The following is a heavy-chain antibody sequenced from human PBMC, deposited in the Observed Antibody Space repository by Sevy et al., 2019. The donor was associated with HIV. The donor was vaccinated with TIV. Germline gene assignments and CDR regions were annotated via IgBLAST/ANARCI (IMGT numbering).Heavy chain of an antibody. CDR1: GYSISSGYY. V-gene: IGHV4-38-2*02. D-gene: IGHD4-17*01. CDR3: ASEIFKPDYGDYIGYYGMDV. Sequence: SETLSLTCTVSGYSISSGYYWGWIRQPPGKGLEWIGSIYHSGSTYYNPSLKSRVTISVDTSKNQFSLKLSSVTAADTSVYYCASEIFKPDYGDYIGYYGMDVWGQGTTVTVSS. CDR2: IYHSGST. J-gene: IGHJ6*02.